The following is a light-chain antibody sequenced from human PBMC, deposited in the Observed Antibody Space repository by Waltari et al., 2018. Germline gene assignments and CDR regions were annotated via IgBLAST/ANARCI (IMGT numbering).Light chain of an antibody. CDR1: QSISSY. J-gene: IGKJ4*01. CDR2: AAS. CDR3: QQSYSTPPDT. Sequence: DIQMTQSPSSLSASVGDRVTITCRASQSISSYLNLYQQKPGKAPKLLIYAASSLQSGVPSRFSGSGSGTDFTLTISSLQPEDFATYYCQQSYSTPPDTFGGGTKVEIK. V-gene: IGKV1-39*01.